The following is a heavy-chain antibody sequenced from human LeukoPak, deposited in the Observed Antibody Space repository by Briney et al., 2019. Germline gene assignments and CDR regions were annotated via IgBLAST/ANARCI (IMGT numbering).Heavy chain of an antibody. D-gene: IGHD4/OR15-4a*01. V-gene: IGHV4-59*01. CDR3: ARARVPAPFDS. CDR2: IYYSGST. J-gene: IGHJ4*02. CDR1: GGSMSSYY. Sequence: SETLSLTCTVSGGSMSSYYWTWIRQPPGKGLEWIAYIYYSGSTDYNPSLRCRVTISIDTSKNQFSLRLSSVTAADTAVYYCARARVPAPFDSWGRGTLVTVSS.